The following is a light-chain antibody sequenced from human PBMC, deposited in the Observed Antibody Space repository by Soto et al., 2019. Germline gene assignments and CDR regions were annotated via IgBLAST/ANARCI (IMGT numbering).Light chain of an antibody. CDR3: QQYGSSPPYT. J-gene: IGKJ2*01. CDR2: GAS. Sequence: EIVLTQSPGTLSLSPGERATLSCRASQSVSSSYLAWYQQKPGQAPRLLIYGASSRATGIPDRFCGSGSGTAFTLTISRLEPEDFAVYYCQQYGSSPPYTFGQGTXLXI. V-gene: IGKV3-20*01. CDR1: QSVSSSY.